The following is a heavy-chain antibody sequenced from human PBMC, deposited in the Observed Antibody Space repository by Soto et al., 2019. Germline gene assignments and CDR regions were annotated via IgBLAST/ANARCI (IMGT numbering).Heavy chain of an antibody. CDR1: GGTFSSYT. J-gene: IGHJ2*01. Sequence: QVQLEQSGAEVKKPGSSVTVSCKASGGTFSSYTISWVRQAPGQGLEWMGGIIPIFGTANYAQKFQGRVTITADESTSTAYMELSSLRSEDTAVYYCARANHRWLQLSYFDLWGRGTLVTVSS. V-gene: IGHV1-69*12. CDR3: ARANHRWLQLSYFDL. D-gene: IGHD5-12*01. CDR2: IIPIFGTA.